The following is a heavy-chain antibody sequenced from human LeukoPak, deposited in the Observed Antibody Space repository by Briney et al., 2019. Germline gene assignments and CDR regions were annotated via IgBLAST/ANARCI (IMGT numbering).Heavy chain of an antibody. CDR2: IYHSGST. D-gene: IGHD6-13*01. CDR1: GGSISSSNW. CDR3: ASHSSSWYEGNAFDI. Sequence: SGTLSLTCAVSGGSISSSNWWSWVRQPPGKGLEWIGEIYHSGSTNYNPSLKSRVTISVDKSKNQFSLKLSSVTAADTAVYYCASHSSSWYEGNAFDIWGQGTMVTVSS. V-gene: IGHV4-4*02. J-gene: IGHJ3*02.